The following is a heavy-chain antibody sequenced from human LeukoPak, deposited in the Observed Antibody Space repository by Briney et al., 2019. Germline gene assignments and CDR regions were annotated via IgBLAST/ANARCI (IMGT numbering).Heavy chain of an antibody. J-gene: IGHJ4*02. CDR3: ARDHYYGSGSYYNVWDY. Sequence: ASVKVSCKASGYTFTSYGISWVRQAPGQGLEWMGWISAYYGNTNYAQKLQGRVTMTTDTSTSKAYMELRSLRSDDTAVYYCARDHYYGSGSYYNVWDYWGQGTLVTVSS. D-gene: IGHD3-10*01. CDR1: GYTFTSYG. CDR2: ISAYYGNT. V-gene: IGHV1-18*01.